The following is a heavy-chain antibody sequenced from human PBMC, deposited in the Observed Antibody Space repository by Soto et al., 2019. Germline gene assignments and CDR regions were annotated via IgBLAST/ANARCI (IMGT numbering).Heavy chain of an antibody. CDR2: ISYDGTNE. V-gene: IGHV3-30-3*01. CDR3: ARPCLYSSNPHYYYYGMDV. CDR1: GFTFSSYP. D-gene: IGHD6-13*01. J-gene: IGHJ6*02. Sequence: QVQLVESGGGVVQPGRSLRLSCAASGFTFSSYPMDWVRQAPGKGLEWVAVISYDGTNEHYADAVKGRFTISRDNYKNTLYLQMNSLRAEDTAVYYCARPCLYSSNPHYYYYGMDVWGQGTTVTVSS.